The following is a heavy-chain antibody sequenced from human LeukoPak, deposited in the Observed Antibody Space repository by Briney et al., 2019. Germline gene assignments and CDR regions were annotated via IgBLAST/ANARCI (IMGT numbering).Heavy chain of an antibody. D-gene: IGHD2-21*02. J-gene: IGHJ1*01. CDR3: AKATAHFLEYFQN. Sequence: GGSLRLSCAASGFTFSSYAMSWVRQAPGKELEWVSCITGSGGSAYYADSVKGRFTVSRDNSRNILDLQMNSLRAEDTAVYYCAKATAHFLEYFQNWGPGTLVIVSS. V-gene: IGHV3-23*01. CDR1: GFTFSSYA. CDR2: ITGSGGSA.